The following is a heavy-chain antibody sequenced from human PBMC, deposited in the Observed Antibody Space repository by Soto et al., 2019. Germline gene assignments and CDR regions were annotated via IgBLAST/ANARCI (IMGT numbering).Heavy chain of an antibody. J-gene: IGHJ4*02. V-gene: IGHV4-38-2*01. CDR2: IYHTGTT. CDR3: ARVRTVGMSGSPGDY. D-gene: IGHD3-10*01. Sequence: SETLSLTCDVSGYAISSGFYWAWIRQPPGKRLEWIGNIYHTGTTYYNPSLKSRVTMSVYTSKNQFSLRLSSVTAADTAVFYCARVRTVGMSGSPGDYWGQGTLVTVSS. CDR1: GYAISSGFY.